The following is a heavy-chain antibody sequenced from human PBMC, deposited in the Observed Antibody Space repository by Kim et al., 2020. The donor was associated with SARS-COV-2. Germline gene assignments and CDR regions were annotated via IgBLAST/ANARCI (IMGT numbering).Heavy chain of an antibody. CDR1: GGSFSGYY. V-gene: IGHV4-34*01. D-gene: IGHD5-12*01. CDR2: INHSGST. Sequence: SETLSLTCAVYGGSFSGYYWSWIRQPPGKGLEWIGEINHSGSTNYNPSLKSRVTISVDTSKNQFSLKLSSVTAADTAVYYCARLPKKGPKTLEMATEREFDYWGQGTLVTVSS. CDR3: ARLPKKGPKTLEMATEREFDY. J-gene: IGHJ4*02.